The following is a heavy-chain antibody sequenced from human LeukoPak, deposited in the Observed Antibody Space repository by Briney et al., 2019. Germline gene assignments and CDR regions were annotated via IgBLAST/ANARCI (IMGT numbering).Heavy chain of an antibody. J-gene: IGHJ5*02. Sequence: SETLSLTCAVYGGSFSGYYWSWIHQPTGKGLEWIGEINHSGSTNYNPSLKSRVTISVDTSKNQFSLKLSSVTAADTAVYYCARGQRMSSWYGDGWFDPWGQGTLVTVS. D-gene: IGHD6-13*01. CDR2: INHSGST. CDR3: ARGQRMSSWYGDGWFDP. CDR1: GGSFSGYY. V-gene: IGHV4-34*01.